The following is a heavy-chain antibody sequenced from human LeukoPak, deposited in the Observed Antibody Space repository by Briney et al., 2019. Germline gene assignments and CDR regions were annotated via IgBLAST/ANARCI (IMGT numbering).Heavy chain of an antibody. CDR1: GFTFDDYA. J-gene: IGHJ6*02. Sequence: PGGSLRLSCAASGFTFDDYAMHWIRQAPGKGLEWISGISWNSGSIGYADSVKGRFTISRDNAKNSLYLQMNSLRGEDTALYYCAKDIEMGQRQGHDYYYGMDVWGQGTTVTVSS. D-gene: IGHD6-25*01. V-gene: IGHV3-9*01. CDR2: ISWNSGSI. CDR3: AKDIEMGQRQGHDYYYGMDV.